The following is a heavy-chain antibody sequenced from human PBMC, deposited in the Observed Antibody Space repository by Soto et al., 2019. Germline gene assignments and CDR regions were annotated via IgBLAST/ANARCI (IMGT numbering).Heavy chain of an antibody. Sequence: SETLSLTCTVSGGSISSSSYYWGWIRQPPGKGLEWIGSIYYSGSTYYNPSLKSRVTISVDTSKNQFSLKLSSVTAADTAVYYCARQIVDEDYDYIWGSYRYKYFDYWGQGTLVTVSS. D-gene: IGHD3-16*02. J-gene: IGHJ4*02. CDR2: IYYSGST. CDR1: GGSISSSSYY. V-gene: IGHV4-39*01. CDR3: ARQIVDEDYDYIWGSYRYKYFDY.